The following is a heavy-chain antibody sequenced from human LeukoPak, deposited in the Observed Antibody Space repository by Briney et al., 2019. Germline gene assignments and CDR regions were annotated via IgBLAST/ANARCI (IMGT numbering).Heavy chain of an antibody. CDR2: ISYDGSNK. CDR3: ARDGPIAAAAAWYYYGMDV. V-gene: IGHV3-30-3*01. Sequence: GGSLRLSCAASGFTFSSYAMHWVRQAPGKGLEWVAVISYDGSNKYYADSVKGRFTISRDNSKNTLYLQMNSLRAEDTAVYYCARDGPIAAAAAWYYYGMDVWGQGTTVTVSS. D-gene: IGHD6-13*01. J-gene: IGHJ6*02. CDR1: GFTFSSYA.